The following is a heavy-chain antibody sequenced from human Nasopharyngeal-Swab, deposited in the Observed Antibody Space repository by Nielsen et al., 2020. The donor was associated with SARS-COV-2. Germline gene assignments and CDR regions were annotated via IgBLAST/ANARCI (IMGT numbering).Heavy chain of an antibody. Sequence: SCASSGFTFSNSWMNWFRQAPLKCLEWFGRFISKTDGWTTDYAAPVKGRFTVSRDDSKNTLYLQMNSLKTEDTAVYYCTTDFPSQYFYDYMDVWGKGTTVNVSS. CDR3: TTDFPSQYFYDYMDV. CDR2: FISKTDGWTT. V-gene: IGHV3-15*07. CDR1: GFTFSNSW. J-gene: IGHJ6*03.